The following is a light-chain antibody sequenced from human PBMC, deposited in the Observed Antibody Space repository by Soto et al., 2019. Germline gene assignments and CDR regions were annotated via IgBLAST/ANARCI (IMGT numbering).Light chain of an antibody. J-gene: IGKJ2*01. Sequence: EIVLTQSPGTLSLSPGERATLSCRASQSVSSSYLAWYQQKPGQAPRLLIYGASSRATGIPDRFSGSGSVTDFTLTISRLEPEGFAVYYCQQYGSSPPYTFGQVTKLEI. CDR2: GAS. CDR1: QSVSSSY. CDR3: QQYGSSPPYT. V-gene: IGKV3-20*01.